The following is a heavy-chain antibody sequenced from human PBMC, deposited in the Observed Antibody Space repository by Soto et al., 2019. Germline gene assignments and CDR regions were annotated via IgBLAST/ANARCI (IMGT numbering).Heavy chain of an antibody. CDR1: GGSISSGGYY. CDR3: ARGANSYGFSLDY. Sequence: SETLSLTCTVSGGSISSGGYYWSWIRQHPGKGLEWIGYIYDSGTTYNNPSLKSRVTISVDTSKNQFSLKLSSVTAADTAVYYCARGANSYGFSLDYWGQGTQVTVSS. D-gene: IGHD5-18*01. V-gene: IGHV4-31*02. J-gene: IGHJ4*02. CDR2: IYDSGTT.